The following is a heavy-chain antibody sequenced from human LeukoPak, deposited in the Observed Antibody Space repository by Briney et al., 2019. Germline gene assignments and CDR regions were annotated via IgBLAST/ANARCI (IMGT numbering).Heavy chain of an antibody. CDR3: ARDNSVEDTAWWFDP. J-gene: IGHJ5*02. Sequence: ASVKDSCKASGYTFTSYYMHWVRQAPGQGLEWMGIINPSGGSTSCAQKFQGRVTMTRDMSTSTDYMELSSLRSEDTAVYYCARDNSVEDTAWWFDPWGQGTLVTVSS. V-gene: IGHV1-46*01. CDR1: GYTFTSYY. CDR2: INPSGGST. D-gene: IGHD4-23*01.